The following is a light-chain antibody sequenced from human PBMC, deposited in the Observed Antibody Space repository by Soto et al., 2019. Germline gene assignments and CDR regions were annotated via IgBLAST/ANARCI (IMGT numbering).Light chain of an antibody. Sequence: QSVLTQPPSASGTPGLRVTISCSGSSSNVGSNTVSWYQQLPGTAPKVLIYSDDQRPSGVPDRFSGSRSGSSASLAISGLQSGDEADYYCASWEDSLNGWVIGGGTKLTVL. CDR2: SDD. CDR1: SSNVGSNT. V-gene: IGLV1-44*01. CDR3: ASWEDSLNGWV. J-gene: IGLJ3*02.